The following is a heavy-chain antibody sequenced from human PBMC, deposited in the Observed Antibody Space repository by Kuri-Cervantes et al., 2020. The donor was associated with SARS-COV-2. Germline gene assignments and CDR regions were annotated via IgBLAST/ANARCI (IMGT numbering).Heavy chain of an antibody. CDR2: VRRDGSNY. J-gene: IGHJ6*02. CDR3: AKPLMVITLSTLDYNGMDV. V-gene: IGHV3-30*02. Sequence: GESLKISCAASGFSFSYYGVHWVRQAPGKGLEWVGFVRRDGSNYYYTDSVKGRFTISRDNSKNTLYLQMNSLRAEDTAVYYCAKPLMVITLSTLDYNGMDVWGQGTTVTVSS. D-gene: IGHD3-22*01. CDR1: GFSFSYYG.